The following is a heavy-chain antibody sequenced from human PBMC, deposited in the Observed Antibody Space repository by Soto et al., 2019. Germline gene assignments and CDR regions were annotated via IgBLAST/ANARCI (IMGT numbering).Heavy chain of an antibody. D-gene: IGHD3-22*01. V-gene: IGHV3-30*03. Sequence: GGSLRLSCAASGFTFSSYGMHWVRQAPGKGLEWVAVISYDGSNKYYADSVKGRFTISRDNSKNTLYLQMNSLRAEDTAVYYCAQNLGYYDSSGYPTSYGMDVWGQGTTVTVSS. J-gene: IGHJ6*02. CDR2: ISYDGSNK. CDR1: GFTFSSYG. CDR3: AQNLGYYDSSGYPTSYGMDV.